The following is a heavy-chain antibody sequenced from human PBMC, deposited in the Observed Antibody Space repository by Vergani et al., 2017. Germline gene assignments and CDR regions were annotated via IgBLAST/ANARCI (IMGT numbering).Heavy chain of an antibody. V-gene: IGHV5-51*01. CDR1: GYSFTSYW. D-gene: IGHD4-17*01. J-gene: IGHJ3*02. CDR2: IYPCDSDT. CDR3: ARATVTTLSEEGWSAFDI. Sequence: EVQLVQSGAEVKKPGESLKISCKGSGYSFTSYWIGWVRQMPGKGLEWMGIIYPCDSDTRYSPSFQGQVTISADKSISTAYLQWSSLKASDTAMYYCARATVTTLSEEGWSAFDIWGQGTMVTVSS.